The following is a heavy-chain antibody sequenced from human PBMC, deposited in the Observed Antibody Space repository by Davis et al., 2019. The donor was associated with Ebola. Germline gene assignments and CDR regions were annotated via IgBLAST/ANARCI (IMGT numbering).Heavy chain of an antibody. V-gene: IGHV4-4*02. CDR1: GGSISSSNW. D-gene: IGHD3-3*02. Sequence: MPSETLSLTCAVSGGSISSSNWWRWVRQPPGKGLEWIGEIYHSGSTNYNPSLKSRVTISVDKSKNQFSLKLSSVTAADTAVYYCARELALRYYGMDVWGQGTTVTVSS. CDR2: IYHSGST. J-gene: IGHJ6*02. CDR3: ARELALRYYGMDV.